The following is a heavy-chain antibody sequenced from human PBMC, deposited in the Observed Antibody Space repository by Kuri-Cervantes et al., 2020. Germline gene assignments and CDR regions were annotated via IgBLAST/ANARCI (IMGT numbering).Heavy chain of an antibody. Sequence: SETLSLTCTVSGGSISSYYWSWIRQPPGKGLEWVGYIYYSGSTNYNPTLKSRVTISVDTSKNQSSLKLSSVTAADTAVYSCARAYYYYGMDVWGQGTTVTVSS. J-gene: IGHJ6*02. CDR2: IYYSGST. CDR1: GGSISSYY. CDR3: ARAYYYYGMDV. V-gene: IGHV4-59*01.